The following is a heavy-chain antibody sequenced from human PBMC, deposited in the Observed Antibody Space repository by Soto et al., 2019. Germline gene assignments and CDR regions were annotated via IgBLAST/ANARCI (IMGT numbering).Heavy chain of an antibody. D-gene: IGHD3-3*01. CDR3: ARDTRIKIFGVVYKWFDP. V-gene: IGHV4-61*08. J-gene: IGHJ5*02. Sequence: CVTNSVAGGTGRNLGCCWICNQQPPGKGLEWIGYIYDSGSINYNPSLKSRVTISVDTSKNQFSLKLSSVTAADTAVYYCARDTRIKIFGVVYKWFDPWGQGTLVTVSS. CDR2: IYDSGSI. CDR1: GGTGRNLGCC.